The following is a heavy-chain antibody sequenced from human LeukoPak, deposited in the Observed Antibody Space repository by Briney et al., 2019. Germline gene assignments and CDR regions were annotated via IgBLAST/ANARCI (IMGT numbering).Heavy chain of an antibody. J-gene: IGHJ4*02. CDR1: GFTFSSYA. CDR2: TSYDGSNK. Sequence: TGGSLRLSCAASGFTFSSYAMHWVRQAPGKGLEWVAVTSYDGSNKYYADSVKGRFTISRDNPKNTLYLQMNSLRAEDTAVYYCAKDGTTPYCSGGSCYASVDYWGQGTLVTVSS. D-gene: IGHD2-15*01. CDR3: AKDGTTPYCSGGSCYASVDY. V-gene: IGHV3-30-3*01.